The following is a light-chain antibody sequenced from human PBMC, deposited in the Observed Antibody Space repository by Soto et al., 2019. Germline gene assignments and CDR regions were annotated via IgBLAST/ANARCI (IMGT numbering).Light chain of an antibody. V-gene: IGLV1-44*01. Sequence: QSVLTQPPSASGAPGQRVIVSGSGGSSNVGSNSVNWYQHLPGSAPKLLIFSNNQRPSGVPDRLSGSKSGTSASLAIGGLQSDDEADYYCAAWDDSRSAYVFGSGTKLTVL. CDR3: AAWDDSRSAYV. CDR1: SSNVGSNS. J-gene: IGLJ1*01. CDR2: SNN.